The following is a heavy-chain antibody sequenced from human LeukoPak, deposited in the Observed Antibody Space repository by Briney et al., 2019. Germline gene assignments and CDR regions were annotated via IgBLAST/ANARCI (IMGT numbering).Heavy chain of an antibody. Sequence: GGSLRLSCAASRFTFSSYSMNWVRQAPGKGLEWASSISRSSTYIYYADSAKGRFTISRDNAKNSLYLQMNSLRAEDTAVYYCARECGGSCYDAFDIWGQGTMVTVSS. CDR3: ARECGGSCYDAFDI. D-gene: IGHD2-15*01. V-gene: IGHV3-21*01. J-gene: IGHJ3*02. CDR2: ISRSSTYI. CDR1: RFTFSSYS.